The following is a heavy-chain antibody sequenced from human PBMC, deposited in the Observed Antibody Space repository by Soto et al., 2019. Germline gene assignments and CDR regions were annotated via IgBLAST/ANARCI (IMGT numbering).Heavy chain of an antibody. D-gene: IGHD3-9*01. CDR1: GYTFTSYG. Sequence: QVQLVQSGAEVKKPGASVKVSCKASGYTFTSYGITWVRQAPGQGLEWMGWISVYNDNTIYTQKLPGRGTSTTETSDSIAHTEMRSLGDDETAVYYCARTRTAAGQTIPDHWDHGTLVTVSS. V-gene: IGHV1-18*01. J-gene: IGHJ4*01. CDR3: ARTRTAAGQTIPDH. CDR2: ISVYNDNT.